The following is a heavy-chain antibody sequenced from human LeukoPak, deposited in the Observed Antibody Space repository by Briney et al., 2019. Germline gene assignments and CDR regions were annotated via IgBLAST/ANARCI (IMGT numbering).Heavy chain of an antibody. D-gene: IGHD3-10*01. Sequence: PGGSLRLSCAASGFTFSSYSMNWVRQAPGKGLEWVSYISSSSSTIYYADSVKGRFTISRDNAKNSLYLQMNSLRAEDTAVYYCARDLSFAHYYGSGSYYTAADWGQGTLVTVSS. CDR2: ISSSSSTI. J-gene: IGHJ4*02. CDR3: ARDLSFAHYYGSGSYYTAAD. V-gene: IGHV3-48*01. CDR1: GFTFSSYS.